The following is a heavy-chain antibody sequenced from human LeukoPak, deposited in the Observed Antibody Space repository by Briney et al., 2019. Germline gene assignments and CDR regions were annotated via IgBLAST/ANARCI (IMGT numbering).Heavy chain of an antibody. CDR3: AKDRPNFYETSGSYYKIKGDF. D-gene: IGHD3-10*01. V-gene: IGHV3-23*01. CDR1: GFTFNTHA. CDR2: ITSSGRTP. J-gene: IGHJ1*01. Sequence: GGSLRLSCEASGFTFNTHAMSWVRQAPGKGLEWVAEITSSGRTPYYADSAKGRFTISRDNSKNTLYLQMNSLRGEDTALYYCAKDRPNFYETSGSYYKIKGDFWGQGSLVTVSS.